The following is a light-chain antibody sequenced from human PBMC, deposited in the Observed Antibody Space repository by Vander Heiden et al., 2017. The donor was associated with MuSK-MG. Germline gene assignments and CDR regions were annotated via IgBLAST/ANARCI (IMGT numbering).Light chain of an antibody. J-gene: IGKJ1*01. V-gene: IGKV1-39*01. CDR2: AAS. Sequence: DIQMTQSPSSLAASVGDRVTITCRASQTISTFLNWYQQKPGKGPKLLIYAASSSQSGVPSRFSGSGSGTDFTLTISNLQPEDFATFYCQQSYNTPRTFGQGTKVEIK. CDR1: QTISTF. CDR3: QQSYNTPRT.